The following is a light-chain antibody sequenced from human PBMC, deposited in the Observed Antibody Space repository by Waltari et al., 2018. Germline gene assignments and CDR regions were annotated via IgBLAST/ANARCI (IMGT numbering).Light chain of an antibody. CDR3: QHYVRLPAT. CDR1: QSVSRA. V-gene: IGKV3-20*01. Sequence: EIVLTQSPGTLSLSPGQRATLSCWASQSVSRALAWYQQKPGQAPRLLIYDASSRATGIPDMFSGSGSGTDFSLTISRLEPEDLAVYYCQHYVRLPATFGQGTKVDIK. CDR2: DAS. J-gene: IGKJ1*01.